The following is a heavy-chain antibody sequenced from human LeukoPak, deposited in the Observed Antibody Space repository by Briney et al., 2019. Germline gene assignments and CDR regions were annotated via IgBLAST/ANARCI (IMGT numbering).Heavy chain of an antibody. CDR3: ARKAQYNGHYPLDY. CDR2: TSDRGDYT. Sequence: GGSLRLSCAASGFTFTSYSMSRVRQAPGKGLEWVSGTSDRGDYTYYADSVKGRFTISRDSSKNTLFLQMNSLRAEDTALYFCARKAQYNGHYPLDYWGQGTLVTVSS. D-gene: IGHD1-7*01. J-gene: IGHJ4*02. V-gene: IGHV3-23*01. CDR1: GFTFTSYS.